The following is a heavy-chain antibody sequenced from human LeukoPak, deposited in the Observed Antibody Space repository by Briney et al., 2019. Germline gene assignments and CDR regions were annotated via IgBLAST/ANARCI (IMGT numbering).Heavy chain of an antibody. D-gene: IGHD6-19*01. CDR2: IYYSGST. CDR3: ARVPRSLSSTGWSDY. Sequence: SETLSLICSVSGGSISNSYWTWIRQPPGKGLESIGYIYYSGSTNYNPSLKSRVTISIDTSKNQFSLRLSSVTAADTAVYYCARVPRSLSSTGWSDYWGQGTLVTVSS. CDR1: GGSISNSY. V-gene: IGHV4-59*01. J-gene: IGHJ4*02.